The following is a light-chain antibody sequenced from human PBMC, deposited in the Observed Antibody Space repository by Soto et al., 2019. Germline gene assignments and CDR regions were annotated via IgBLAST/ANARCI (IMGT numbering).Light chain of an antibody. J-gene: IGLJ1*01. CDR3: CSYVSSKTYV. Sequence: ALTXPASVSGAPGESITISCTGTRTDVGGYNFVSWYQQHPGKAPKLIIYEVSNRPSGVSNRFSGSKSDNTASLTISGLQAEDEADYYCCSYVSSKTYVFGTGTKV. V-gene: IGLV2-14*01. CDR1: RTDVGGYNF. CDR2: EVS.